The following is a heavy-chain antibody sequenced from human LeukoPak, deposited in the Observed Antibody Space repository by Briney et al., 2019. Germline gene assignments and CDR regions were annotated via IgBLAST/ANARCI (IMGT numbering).Heavy chain of an antibody. J-gene: IGHJ3*02. CDR1: GGSISSSSYY. CDR2: IYYSGNT. D-gene: IGHD3-10*01. Sequence: SETLSLTCTVSGGSISSSSYYWGWIHQPPGKGLECIGNIYYSGNTNYNPSLKSRVTISVDTSKNQFSLKLSSVTAADTAVYYCARGLLLWFGELSYRLDAFDIWGQGTMVTVSS. CDR3: ARGLLLWFGELSYRLDAFDI. V-gene: IGHV4-39*07.